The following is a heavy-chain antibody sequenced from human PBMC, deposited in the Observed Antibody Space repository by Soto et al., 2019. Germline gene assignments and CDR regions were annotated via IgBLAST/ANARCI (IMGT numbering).Heavy chain of an antibody. V-gene: IGHV3-66*01. CDR1: GFTVSRNY. CDR3: ARSGGNYWFDP. Sequence: EVQLVESGGGLVQPGGSLRLSCAASGFTVSRNYMTWVRQDPGKGLEWVSVIYSGGSTYYADSVKGRFSISRDNSKNTLYLQMNSLRAEDTAVYYCARSGGNYWFDPWGQGTLVTVSS. CDR2: IYSGGST. J-gene: IGHJ5*02. D-gene: IGHD2-21*02.